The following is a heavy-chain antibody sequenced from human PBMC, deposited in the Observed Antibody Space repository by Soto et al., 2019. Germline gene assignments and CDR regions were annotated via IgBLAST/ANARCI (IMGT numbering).Heavy chain of an antibody. Sequence: QVQLQQWGAGLLKPSETLSLTCAVYGGSFSTYYWSWIRQPPGKGLEWLGEINHRGSTNYYPSLKSRLTISVDTSTNQFSLNLISVTAADRAVYYCARGLNWNYGAFDYWGQGTLVTVSS. CDR2: INHRGST. J-gene: IGHJ4*02. V-gene: IGHV4-34*01. CDR3: ARGLNWNYGAFDY. D-gene: IGHD1-7*01. CDR1: GGSFSTYY.